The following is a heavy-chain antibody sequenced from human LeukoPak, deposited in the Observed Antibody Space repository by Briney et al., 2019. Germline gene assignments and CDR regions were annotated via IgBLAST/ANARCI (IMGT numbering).Heavy chain of an antibody. CDR2: IYTSGST. CDR3: ARDIVVVPAAIYYFDY. Sequence: SETLSLTCTVSGGSISSYYWSWIRQPAGKGLEWIGRIYTSGSTNYNPSLKSRVTMSVDTSKNQFSLKLSSVTAADTAVYYCARDIVVVPAAIYYFDYWGQGTLVTVSS. J-gene: IGHJ4*02. D-gene: IGHD2-2*01. V-gene: IGHV4-4*07. CDR1: GGSISSYY.